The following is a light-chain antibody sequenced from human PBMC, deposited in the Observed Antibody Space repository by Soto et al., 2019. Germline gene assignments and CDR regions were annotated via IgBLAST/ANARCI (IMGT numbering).Light chain of an antibody. CDR3: CSYAGSITYVV. J-gene: IGLJ2*01. CDR1: SSDVGSYNL. Sequence: QSALTQPASVSGSPGQSITISCTGTSSDVGSYNLVSWYQQHPGKAPKLMIYEGSKRPSGVSNRFSGSKSGNTASLTISGLQAEDEADHYCCSYAGSITYVVFGGGTKLTVL. CDR2: EGS. V-gene: IGLV2-23*01.